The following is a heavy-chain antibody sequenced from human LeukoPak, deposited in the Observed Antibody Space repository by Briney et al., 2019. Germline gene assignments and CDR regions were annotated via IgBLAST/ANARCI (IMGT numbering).Heavy chain of an antibody. V-gene: IGHV6-1*01. Sequence: SQTLSLTCAISGDNVSSNSATWNWIRQSPSRGLEWLGRTYYRSKWFNDYAVSVKSRMTIIPDTSKNQFSLQLNSVTPDDTALYYCAGDRGVGAAVFFDYWGLGTLVTVSS. J-gene: IGHJ4*02. CDR1: GDNVSSNSAT. D-gene: IGHD6-13*01. CDR3: AGDRGVGAAVFFDY. CDR2: TYYRSKWFN.